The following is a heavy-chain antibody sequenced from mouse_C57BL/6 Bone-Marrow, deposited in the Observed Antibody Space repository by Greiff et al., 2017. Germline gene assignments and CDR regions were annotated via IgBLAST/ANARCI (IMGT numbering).Heavy chain of an antibody. Sequence: EVQGVESGGGLVKPGGSLKLSCAASGFTFSSYAMSWVRQTPEKRLEWVATISDGGSYTYYPDNVKGRFTISRDNAKNNLYLQMSHLKSEDTAMYYCARGLYYYGSSYFAYWGQGTLVTVSA. CDR3: ARGLYYYGSSYFAY. CDR1: GFTFSSYA. D-gene: IGHD1-1*01. J-gene: IGHJ3*01. CDR2: ISDGGSYT. V-gene: IGHV5-4*01.